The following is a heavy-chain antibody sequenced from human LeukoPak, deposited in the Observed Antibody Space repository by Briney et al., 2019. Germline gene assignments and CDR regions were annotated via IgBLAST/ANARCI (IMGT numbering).Heavy chain of an antibody. D-gene: IGHD4-17*01. CDR1: GGSISSGGYY. J-gene: IGHJ4*02. CDR3: ARVPTTVTNFDY. CDR2: IYYSGRT. V-gene: IGHV4-31*03. Sequence: TPSETLSLTCTVSGGSISSGGYYWSWIRQHPGKGLEWIGYIYYSGRTYYNPSLKSRVTISVDTSKNQFSLKLSSVTAADTAEYYCARVPTTVTNFDYWGQGTLVTVSS.